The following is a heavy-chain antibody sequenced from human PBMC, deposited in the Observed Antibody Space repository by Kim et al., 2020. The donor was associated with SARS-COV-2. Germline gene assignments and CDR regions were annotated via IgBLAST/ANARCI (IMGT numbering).Heavy chain of an antibody. D-gene: IGHD3-9*01. Sequence: SETLSLTCTVSGGSISSSSYYWGWIRQPPGKGLEWIGSIYYSGSTYYNPSLKSRVTISVDTSKNQFSLKLSSVTAAETAVYYCAFGVLRYFDWLSAPFDYWGQGTLVTVSS. V-gene: IGHV4-39*07. CDR1: GGSISSSSYY. CDR3: AFGVLRYFDWLSAPFDY. J-gene: IGHJ4*02. CDR2: IYYSGST.